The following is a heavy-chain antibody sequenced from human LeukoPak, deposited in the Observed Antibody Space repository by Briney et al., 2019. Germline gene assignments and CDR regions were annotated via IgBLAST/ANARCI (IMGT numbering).Heavy chain of an antibody. CDR1: GFTFSSYW. V-gene: IGHV3-7*03. J-gene: IGHJ3*02. CDR2: IKQDGSEK. CDR3: AASLGYCSSTSCWSDAFDI. D-gene: IGHD2-2*01. Sequence: GGSLRLSCAASGFTFSSYWMSWVRQAPGKGLERVANIKQDGSEKYYVDSVKGRFTISRDNAKNSLYLQMNSLRAEDTAVYYCAASLGYCSSTSCWSDAFDIWGQGTMVTVSS.